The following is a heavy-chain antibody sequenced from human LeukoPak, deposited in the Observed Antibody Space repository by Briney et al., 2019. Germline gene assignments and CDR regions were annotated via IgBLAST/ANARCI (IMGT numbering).Heavy chain of an antibody. V-gene: IGHV4-30-2*01. Sequence: SETLSLICTVSGGSISSAGDYWSWIRQPPGKGLEWIGYIYHSGSTTYNPSLKSRVTLSRDKSKNQFSLKLNSVTAADTAVYYCARARYNWFDPWGQGTLVTVSS. D-gene: IGHD3-16*02. J-gene: IGHJ5*02. CDR2: IYHSGST. CDR1: GGSISSAGDY. CDR3: ARARYNWFDP.